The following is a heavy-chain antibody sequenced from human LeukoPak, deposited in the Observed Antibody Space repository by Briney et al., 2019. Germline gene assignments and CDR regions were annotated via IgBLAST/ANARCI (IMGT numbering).Heavy chain of an antibody. CDR1: GFTFSSYW. J-gene: IGHJ4*02. Sequence: GGSLRLSCAASGFTFSSYWMSWVRQAPGKGLEWVANIKQDGSEKYYVDSVKGRFTISRDNAKNSLYLQMNSLRAEDTAVYYCARDPGVGPYSGSYNDPPLDYWGQGTLVTVSS. CDR2: IKQDGSEK. V-gene: IGHV3-7*01. CDR3: ARDPGVGPYSGSYNDPPLDY. D-gene: IGHD1-26*01.